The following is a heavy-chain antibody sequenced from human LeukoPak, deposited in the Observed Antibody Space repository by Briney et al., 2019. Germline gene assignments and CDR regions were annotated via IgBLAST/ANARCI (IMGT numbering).Heavy chain of an antibody. CDR3: AKGTYYYDTGDYFSLDY. Sequence: GGSLRLSCAASGFTFDDYGMSWVRQPPGKGLEWVSLISWDGGRTYYADSVKGRFTISRDNTKNSLYLQMNSLRAEDTALYYCAKGTYYYDTGDYFSLDYWGQGTLVTVSS. V-gene: IGHV3-43D*03. CDR2: ISWDGGRT. J-gene: IGHJ4*02. CDR1: GFTFDDYG. D-gene: IGHD3-22*01.